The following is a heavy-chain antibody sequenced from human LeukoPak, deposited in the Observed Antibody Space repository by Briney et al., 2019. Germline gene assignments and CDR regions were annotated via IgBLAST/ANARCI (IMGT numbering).Heavy chain of an antibody. CDR1: GYTFTSYY. J-gene: IGHJ4*02. D-gene: IGHD3-10*01. V-gene: IGHV1-46*01. Sequence: VAPVKVSCKASGYTFTSYYMHWVRQAPGQGLEWMGIINPSDGSTDYAQQFQGRVTVTRDTSTTTVYMELRSLRSEDTAVYYCARGYNHRGSGSYYNILDYWGQGTLVTVSS. CDR2: INPSDGST. CDR3: ARGYNHRGSGSYYNILDY.